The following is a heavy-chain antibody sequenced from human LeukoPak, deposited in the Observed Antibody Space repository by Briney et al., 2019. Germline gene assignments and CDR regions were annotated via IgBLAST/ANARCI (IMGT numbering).Heavy chain of an antibody. V-gene: IGHV3-48*04. CDR2: ISSSSSTI. CDR1: GFTFSSYS. Sequence: GGSLRLSCAASGFTFSSYSMNWVRQAPGKGLEWVSYISSSSSTIYYADSVKGRFTISRDNAKNSLYLQMNSLRAEDTAVYYCAREVHTVTTYYYGMDVWGQGTTVTVSS. D-gene: IGHD4-17*01. CDR3: AREVHTVTTYYYGMDV. J-gene: IGHJ6*02.